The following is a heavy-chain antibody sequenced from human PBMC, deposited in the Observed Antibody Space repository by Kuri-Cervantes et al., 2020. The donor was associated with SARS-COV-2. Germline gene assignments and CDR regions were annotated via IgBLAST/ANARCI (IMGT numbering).Heavy chain of an antibody. CDR2: ISYDGSNK. CDR1: GFTFSSYA. Sequence: GESLKISCAASGFTFSSYAMHWVRQAPGKGLEWVAVISYDGSNKYYADSVKGRFTISRDNSKNTLYLQMNSLRAEDTAVYYCARDHGSAFDIWGQGTMGTVSS. J-gene: IGHJ3*02. D-gene: IGHD1-26*01. CDR3: ARDHGSAFDI. V-gene: IGHV3-30*01.